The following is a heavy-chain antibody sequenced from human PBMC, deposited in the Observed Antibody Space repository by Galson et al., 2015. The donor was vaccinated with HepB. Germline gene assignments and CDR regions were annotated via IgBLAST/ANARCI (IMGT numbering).Heavy chain of an antibody. Sequence: SVKVSCKASGYKFTSYYMHWVRQAPGQGLEWMGRINPNSGGTNYAQKFQGRVTMTRDTSISTAYMGLSRLRSDDTAVYYCARDIHGDYLWYWGQGTLVTVSS. V-gene: IGHV1-2*06. CDR1: GYKFTSYY. CDR2: INPNSGGT. D-gene: IGHD4-17*01. CDR3: ARDIHGDYLWY. J-gene: IGHJ4*02.